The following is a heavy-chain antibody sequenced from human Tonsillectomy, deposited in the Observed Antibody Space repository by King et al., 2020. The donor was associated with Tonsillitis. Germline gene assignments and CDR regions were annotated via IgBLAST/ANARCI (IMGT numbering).Heavy chain of an antibody. CDR2: ISGSGVST. CDR1: GFTFSSYA. Sequence: QLVESGGGLVQPGGSLRLSCAASGFTFSSYAMSWVRQAPGKGLEWVSGISGSGVSTYYADSVKGRFTISRDNSKNTLYLQMNSLRAEDTAVYYCAKDHGKGYCTNCVCYNFDFWGPGTLVTVSS. D-gene: IGHD2-8*01. V-gene: IGHV3-23*04. J-gene: IGHJ4*02. CDR3: AKDHGKGYCTNCVCYNFDF.